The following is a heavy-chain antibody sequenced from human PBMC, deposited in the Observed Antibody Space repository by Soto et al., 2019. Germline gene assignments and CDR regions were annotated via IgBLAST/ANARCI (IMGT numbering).Heavy chain of an antibody. J-gene: IGHJ4*02. Sequence: PVRASCRPSGYNFTTQGIRWVRQAPGQGLEWMGWISAYNGNTNYAQKLQGRVTMTTDTSTSTAYMELRSLRSDDTSFYYWARVGWSPEVCACWGRGTVVTVS. CDR3: ARVGWSPEVCAC. V-gene: IGHV1-18*01. CDR1: GYNFTTQG. D-gene: IGHD1-26*01. CDR2: ISAYNGNT.